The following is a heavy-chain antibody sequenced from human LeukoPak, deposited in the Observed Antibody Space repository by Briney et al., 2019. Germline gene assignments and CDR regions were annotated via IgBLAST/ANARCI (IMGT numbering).Heavy chain of an antibody. CDR3: ARDQRVTGRPDIDY. Sequence: GGSLRLSCAASGFTFRNHWMHWVRQTPGKGLVWVSRISSDGSGTTYADSVKGRFTISRDNAKNTLYLQMNNLRAEDTAMYYCARDQRVTGRPDIDYWGQGTLVIVSS. J-gene: IGHJ4*02. V-gene: IGHV3-74*03. CDR2: ISSDGSGT. CDR1: GFTFRNHW. D-gene: IGHD6-6*01.